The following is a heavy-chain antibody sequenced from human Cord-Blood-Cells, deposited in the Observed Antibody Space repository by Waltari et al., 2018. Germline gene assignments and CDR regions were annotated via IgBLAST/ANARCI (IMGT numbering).Heavy chain of an antibody. CDR1: GGSISSSSYY. V-gene: IGHV4-39*01. Sequence: QLQLQESGPGLVKPSETLSLTCTVSGGSISSSSYYWGWIRQPPGKGLEWIGRIYYSGSTYYNPSLKSRVTISVATSKNQFSLKLSSVTAADTALYYCARLGAVAGLGPLDAFDIWGQGTMVTVSS. CDR3: ARLGAVAGLGPLDAFDI. D-gene: IGHD6-19*01. CDR2: IYYSGST. J-gene: IGHJ3*02.